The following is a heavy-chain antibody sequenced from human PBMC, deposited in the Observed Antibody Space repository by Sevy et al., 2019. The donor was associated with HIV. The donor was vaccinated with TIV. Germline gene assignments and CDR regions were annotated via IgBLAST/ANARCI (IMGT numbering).Heavy chain of an antibody. Sequence: GGSLRLSCTGSGFTFGDYAMSWVRQAPGMGLEWVCFIRSKDYGGATDYAASVKGRFTMSSDDSNSIADLQMNSLNTEDTAVYYCTRGYYYDSSGYSDYWGQGTLVTVSS. D-gene: IGHD3-22*01. CDR3: TRGYYYDSSGYSDY. V-gene: IGHV3-49*04. J-gene: IGHJ4*02. CDR2: IRSKDYGGAT. CDR1: GFTFGDYA.